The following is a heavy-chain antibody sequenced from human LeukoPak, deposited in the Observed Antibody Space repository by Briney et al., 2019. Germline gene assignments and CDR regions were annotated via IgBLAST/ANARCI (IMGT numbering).Heavy chain of an antibody. V-gene: IGHV3-74*01. J-gene: IGHJ1*01. Sequence: GSLRLSCVASGFTFSSYWMHWVRHAPGKGLVWVSRIHSDGSSTNYADSVKGRHTISRDNAKNTLFLQMNSLRAEDTAVYYCARGGSTYFQHWGQGTLVTVSS. CDR1: GFTFSSYW. CDR3: ARGGSTYFQH. D-gene: IGHD5/OR15-5a*01. CDR2: IHSDGSST.